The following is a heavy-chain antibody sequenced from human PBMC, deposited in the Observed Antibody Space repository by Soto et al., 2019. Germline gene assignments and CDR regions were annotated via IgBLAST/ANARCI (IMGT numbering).Heavy chain of an antibody. CDR1: GYSISSRYY. CDR3: ARHLHPTTGYCPSTSCYHFDY. D-gene: IGHD2-2*01. J-gene: IGHJ4*02. Sequence: NPSETLSLTCAVSGYSISSRYYWGWVRQPPGKGLEWIGSIYYRGSTYYSPSLKSRVTISVDTSKNQFSLKLSSVTAADTAVYYCARHLHPTTGYCPSTSCYHFDYWGQGTLVTVSS. V-gene: IGHV4-38-2*01. CDR2: IYYRGST.